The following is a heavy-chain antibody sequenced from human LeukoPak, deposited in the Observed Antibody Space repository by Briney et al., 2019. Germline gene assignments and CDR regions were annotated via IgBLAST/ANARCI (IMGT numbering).Heavy chain of an antibody. V-gene: IGHV4-4*02. Sequence: PSGTLSLTCAVSGGSISSSNWWSWVRQPPGKGLEWIGEFYHSGSTNYNPSLNSRVTISVDKSKNQFSLKLSSVTAADTAVYYCARLITMVRGLEDWFDPWGQGSLVTVSS. CDR3: ARLITMVRGLEDWFDP. D-gene: IGHD3-10*01. CDR1: GGSISSSNW. J-gene: IGHJ5*02. CDR2: FYHSGST.